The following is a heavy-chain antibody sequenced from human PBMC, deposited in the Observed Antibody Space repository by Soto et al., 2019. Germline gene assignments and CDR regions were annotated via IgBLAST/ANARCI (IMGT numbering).Heavy chain of an antibody. V-gene: IGHV4-4*02. CDR3: ARERRDTAMGDWFDP. Sequence: SETLSLTCAVSGGSISSSNWWSWVRQPPGKGLEWIGEIYHSGSTNYNPSLKSRVTISVDKSKNQFSLKLSSVTAADTAVYYCARERRDTAMGDWFDPWGQGTLVTAPQ. D-gene: IGHD5-18*01. CDR2: IYHSGST. J-gene: IGHJ5*02. CDR1: GGSISSSNW.